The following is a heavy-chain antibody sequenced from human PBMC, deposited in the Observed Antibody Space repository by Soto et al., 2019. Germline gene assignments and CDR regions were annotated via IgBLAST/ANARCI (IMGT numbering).Heavy chain of an antibody. CDR1: GYSISSYS. CDR2: IHYNGNT. V-gene: IGHV4-59*01. Sequence: SETLSLTCTFSGYSISSYSLILVRPPPGKGLEWIGNIHYNGNTKYNPSLKSRVTMSVDTSKNQFSLKLISVTAADTAKYFCAREGNLGRWLQPLDFWGQGTLVTVSS. J-gene: IGHJ4*02. CDR3: AREGNLGRWLQPLDF. D-gene: IGHD5-12*01.